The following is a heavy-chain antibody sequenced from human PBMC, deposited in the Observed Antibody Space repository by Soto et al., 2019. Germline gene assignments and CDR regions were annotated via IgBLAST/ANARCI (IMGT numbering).Heavy chain of an antibody. J-gene: IGHJ6*02. D-gene: IGHD2-2*01. CDR3: ARVMVPAAMRYYYGMDV. CDR2: ISSSSSYI. V-gene: IGHV3-21*01. CDR1: GFPFSSYS. Sequence: GGSLRLSCAASGFPFSSYSMNWVRQAPGKGLEWVSSISSSSSYIYYADSVKGRFTISRDNAKNSLYLQMNSLRAEDTAVYYCARVMVPAAMRYYYGMDVWGQGTTVTVSS.